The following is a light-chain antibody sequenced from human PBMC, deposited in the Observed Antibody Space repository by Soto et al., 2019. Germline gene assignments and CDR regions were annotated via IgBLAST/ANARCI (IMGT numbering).Light chain of an antibody. Sequence: QSALTQPPSASGSRGQSVTISCTGTSSDFGGYNYVSWYQQHPGKAPKLVIYEVTKRPSGVPDRFSGSKSGNTASLTVSGLQAEDEADYYCSSYVGSMVFGGGTKLTV. CDR2: EVT. V-gene: IGLV2-8*01. CDR3: SSYVGSMV. CDR1: SSDFGGYNY. J-gene: IGLJ2*01.